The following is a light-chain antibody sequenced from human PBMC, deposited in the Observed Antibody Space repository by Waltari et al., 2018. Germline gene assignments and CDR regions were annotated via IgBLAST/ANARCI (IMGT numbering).Light chain of an antibody. V-gene: IGLV1-40*01. CDR3: QSYDNTLPGSV. CDR2: GNG. Sequence: QSVLTQPPSLSGAPGQRVTIPCTGSKSNTRAGYDVLRSQQFSGAAPKLLIFGNGNRPSGVPDRFSGSKSGTSASLAITGLQAEDEGDYYCQSYDNTLPGSVFGGGTKLTVL. J-gene: IGLJ3*02. CDR1: KSNTRAGYD.